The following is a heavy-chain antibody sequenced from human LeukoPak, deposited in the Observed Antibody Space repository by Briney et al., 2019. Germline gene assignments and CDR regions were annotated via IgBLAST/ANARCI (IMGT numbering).Heavy chain of an antibody. D-gene: IGHD3/OR15-3a*01. V-gene: IGHV3-53*01. CDR1: GFSVSSIY. Sequence: GGSLRLSCAASGFSVSSIYMNWVRQAPGKGPEWVSVIYSDGSIYYADSEEGRFTISRDNSKNTLYLQMNTLRAEDTAVYYCARGGGSETSGGTGFFDLRGRGTLVTVSS. CDR2: IYSDGSI. CDR3: ARGGGSETSGGTGFFDL. J-gene: IGHJ2*01.